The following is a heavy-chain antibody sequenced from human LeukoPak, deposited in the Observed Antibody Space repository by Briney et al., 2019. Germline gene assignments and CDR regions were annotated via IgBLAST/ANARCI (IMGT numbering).Heavy chain of an antibody. Sequence: GASVKVSCKASGYTFTSYGISWVRQAPGQGLEWMGWINPNSGGTNYAQKFQGRVTMTRDTSISTAYMELSRLRSDDTAVYYCARVGYCSSTSCRSGDHWGQGTLVTVSS. CDR2: INPNSGGT. D-gene: IGHD2-2*01. CDR3: ARVGYCSSTSCRSGDH. J-gene: IGHJ4*02. V-gene: IGHV1-2*02. CDR1: GYTFTSYG.